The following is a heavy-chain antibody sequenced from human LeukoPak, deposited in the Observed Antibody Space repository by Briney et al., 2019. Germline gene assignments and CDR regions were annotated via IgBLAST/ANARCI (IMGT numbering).Heavy chain of an antibody. CDR2: MNPRGGST. V-gene: IGHV1-46*01. CDR3: AREGPYSSGPGVWDY. Sequence: GASVKVSCKASGYSFTTYYMHWMRQAPGQGLEWMGTMNPRGGSTNYAQKFQGRVTMIRDPSTSTVYMELSSLRFEDTAVYYCAREGPYSSGPGVWDYWGQGTLVTVSS. J-gene: IGHJ4*02. D-gene: IGHD6-19*01. CDR1: GYSFTTYY.